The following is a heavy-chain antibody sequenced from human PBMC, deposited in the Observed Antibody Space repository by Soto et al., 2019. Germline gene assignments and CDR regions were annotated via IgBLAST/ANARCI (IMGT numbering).Heavy chain of an antibody. D-gene: IGHD2-15*01. V-gene: IGHV4-39*01. CDR2: IYYSGNT. J-gene: IGHJ4*02. Sequence: QLQLQESGPGLVKPSETLSLTCTVSGGSISSSAYYWGWIRQPPGKGLEWIGSIYYSGNTYYNPSLKSRVPISVDTSKNQFSLQLSSVTAADTAVYYCANRRGYCSGGACFPFDYWGQGTLVTVSS. CDR3: ANRRGYCSGGACFPFDY. CDR1: GGSISSSAYY.